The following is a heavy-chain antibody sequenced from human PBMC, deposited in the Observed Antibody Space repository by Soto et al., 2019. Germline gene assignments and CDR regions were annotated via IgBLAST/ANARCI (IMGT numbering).Heavy chain of an antibody. CDR2: IYYSGST. CDR1: GGSISSGGYY. D-gene: IGHD3-22*01. CDR3: ARGKTYYYDSSGYWFDP. V-gene: IGHV4-31*03. Sequence: SETLSLTCTVSGGSISSGGYYWSWIRQHPGKGLEWIGYIYYSGSTYYNPSLKSRVTISVDTSKNQFSPKLSSVTAADTAVYYCARGKTYYYDSSGYWFDPWGQGTLVTVS. J-gene: IGHJ5*02.